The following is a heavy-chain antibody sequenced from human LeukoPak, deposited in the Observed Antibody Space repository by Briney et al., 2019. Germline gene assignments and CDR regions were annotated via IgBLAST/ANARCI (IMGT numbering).Heavy chain of an antibody. V-gene: IGHV3-33*06. D-gene: IGHD2-21*02. CDR2: IWYDGSNK. Sequence: GRSLRLSCAASGFTFSSYGMHWVRQAPGKGLEWVAVIWYDGSNKYYADSVKGRITISRDNSKNTLYLQMNSLRAEDTAVYYCAKDGDWSGNKYYFDYWGQGTLVTVSS. CDR3: AKDGDWSGNKYYFDY. CDR1: GFTFSSYG. J-gene: IGHJ4*02.